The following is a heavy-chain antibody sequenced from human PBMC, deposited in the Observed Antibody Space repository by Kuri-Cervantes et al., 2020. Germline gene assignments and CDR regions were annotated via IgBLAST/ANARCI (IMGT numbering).Heavy chain of an antibody. CDR1: GFTFSSYS. CDR3: ARVRRGVYY. J-gene: IGHJ4*02. CDR2: ISSSSSTI. D-gene: IGHD3-10*01. Sequence: GESLKISCAASGFTFSSYSMNWVRQAPGKGLEWVSSISSSSSTIYYADSVKGRFTISRDNAKNTLYLQMNSLRAEDTAVYYCARVRRGVYYWGQGTLVTVSS. V-gene: IGHV3-48*04.